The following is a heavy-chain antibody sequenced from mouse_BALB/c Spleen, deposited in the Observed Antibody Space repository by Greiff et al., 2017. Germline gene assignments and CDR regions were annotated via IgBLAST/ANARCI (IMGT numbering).Heavy chain of an antibody. D-gene: IGHD2-14*01. J-gene: IGHJ3*01. CDR3: TGETYYRYPFAY. Sequence: VQLQQPGAELVRPGASVKLSCKASGYTFTSYWMNWVKQRPGQGLEWIGNIYPGSGSTNYDEKFKSKATLTVDTSSSTAYMQLSSLTSEDSAGFYCTGETYYRYPFAYWGQGTLVTVSA. CDR1: GYTFTSYW. V-gene: IGHV1-55*01. CDR2: IYPGSGST.